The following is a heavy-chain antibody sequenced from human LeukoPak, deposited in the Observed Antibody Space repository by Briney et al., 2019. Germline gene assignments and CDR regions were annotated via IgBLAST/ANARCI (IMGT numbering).Heavy chain of an antibody. Sequence: SETLSLTCTVSGGCISSYYWSWIRQPPGKGLEWIVYIYYSGSTNYNPSLKSRVTISVDTSKNQFSLKLSSVTAADTAVYYCAREDSSSWYFDYWGQGTLVTVSS. CDR1: GGCISSYY. CDR2: IYYSGST. D-gene: IGHD6-13*01. CDR3: AREDSSSWYFDY. J-gene: IGHJ4*02. V-gene: IGHV4-59*01.